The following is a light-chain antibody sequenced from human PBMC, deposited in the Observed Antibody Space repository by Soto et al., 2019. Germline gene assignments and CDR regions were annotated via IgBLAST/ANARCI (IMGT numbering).Light chain of an antibody. CDR3: SSYTTGSTVV. CDR2: DVS. Sequence: QSALTQPASVSGSPGQSITISCTGTRSDVGSYNYVAWYQQHPGKAPKLMIYDVSNRSSGISNRFSGSKSGNTASLTIAGLQAEDEADYYCSSYTTGSTVVFGTGTKLTVL. V-gene: IGLV2-14*03. J-gene: IGLJ1*01. CDR1: RSDVGSYNY.